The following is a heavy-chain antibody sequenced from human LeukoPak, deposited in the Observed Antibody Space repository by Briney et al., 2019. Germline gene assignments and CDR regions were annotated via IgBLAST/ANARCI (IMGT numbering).Heavy chain of an antibody. V-gene: IGHV1-46*01. CDR2: INPSGGST. Sequence: ASVKVSCKASGYTFTSYYMHWVRQAPGQGLEWMGIINPSGGSTSYAQKFQGRVTMTRDTSTSTVYMELSSLRSEDTAVYYCARGGLLWFGEYYPVAWGQGTLLTVSS. CDR1: GYTFTSYY. CDR3: ARGGLLWFGEYYPVA. D-gene: IGHD3-10*01. J-gene: IGHJ5*02.